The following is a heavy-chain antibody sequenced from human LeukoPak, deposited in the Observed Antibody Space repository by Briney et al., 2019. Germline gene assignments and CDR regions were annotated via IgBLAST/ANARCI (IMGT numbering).Heavy chain of an antibody. V-gene: IGHV4-34*01. CDR1: GGSFSGYY. CDR2: INHSGST. D-gene: IGHD2-2*02. CDR3: ALYDPDYYYMDV. Sequence: SETLSLTCAVYGGSFSGYYWSWIRQPPGKGLEWIGEINHSGSTNYNPSLKSRVTISVDTSKNQFSLKLSSVTAADTAVYYCALYDPDYYYMDVWGKGTTVTVSS. J-gene: IGHJ6*03.